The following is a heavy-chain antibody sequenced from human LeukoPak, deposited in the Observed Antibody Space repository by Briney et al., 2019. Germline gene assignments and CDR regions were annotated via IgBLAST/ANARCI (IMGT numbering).Heavy chain of an antibody. CDR2: ISSSSSTI. CDR1: GFTFSRYS. CDR3: ARDPQPEGFDY. V-gene: IGHV3-48*01. Sequence: PGGSLRLSCAASGFTFSRYSMNWVRQAPGKGLEWVSYISSSSSTIYYADSVKGRFTISRDNAKNSLYLQMNSLRAEDTAVYYCARDPQPEGFDYWGQGTLVTVSS. D-gene: IGHD1-14*01. J-gene: IGHJ4*02.